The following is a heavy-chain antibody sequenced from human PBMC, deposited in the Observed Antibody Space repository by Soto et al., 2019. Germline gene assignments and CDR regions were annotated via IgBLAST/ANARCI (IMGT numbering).Heavy chain of an antibody. V-gene: IGHV3-23*01. CDR2: ISGSGGST. CDR1: GFTFSSYA. CDR3: AKSPAQYCSGGSCYLDY. J-gene: IGHJ4*02. Sequence: PGGSLRLSCAASGFTFSSYAMSWVRQAPGKGLEWVSAISGSGGSTYYADSVKGRFTISRDNSKNTLYLQMNSLRAEDTAVYYCAKSPAQYCSGGSCYLDYWGQGTLVTV. D-gene: IGHD2-15*01.